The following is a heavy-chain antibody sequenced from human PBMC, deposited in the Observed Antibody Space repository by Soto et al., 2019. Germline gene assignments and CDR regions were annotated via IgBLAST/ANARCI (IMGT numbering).Heavy chain of an antibody. CDR3: AAGGDGYNEFDY. J-gene: IGHJ4*02. V-gene: IGHV4-59*01. D-gene: IGHD3-16*01. CDR1: GGSISSYY. Sequence: QVQLQESGPGLVKPSETLSLTCTVSGGSISSYYWSWIRQPPGKGLEWIGYIYYSGSTNYNPSRKSRVTISVDTSKNPFSLKLSSVTAADTAVYYCAAGGDGYNEFDYWGQGTLVTVSS. CDR2: IYYSGST.